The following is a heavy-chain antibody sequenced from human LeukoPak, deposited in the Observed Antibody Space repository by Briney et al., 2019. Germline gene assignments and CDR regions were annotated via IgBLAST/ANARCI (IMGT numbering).Heavy chain of an antibody. D-gene: IGHD2-15*01. Sequence: ASVKVSCKASGFSFTRYSITWVRQAPGKGHEWMGWISDYNGNTNYAQKYQGRVTMTTDTSTRTAYMELRSLRSDDMAVYYCARVVRNGCFDYDYYYAMDVWGQGTTVTVSS. CDR1: GFSFTRYS. CDR2: ISDYNGNT. CDR3: ARVVRNGCFDYDYYYAMDV. V-gene: IGHV1-18*03. J-gene: IGHJ6*02.